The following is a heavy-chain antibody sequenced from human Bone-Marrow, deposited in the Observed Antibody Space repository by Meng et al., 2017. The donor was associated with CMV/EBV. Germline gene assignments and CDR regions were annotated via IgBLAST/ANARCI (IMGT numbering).Heavy chain of an antibody. CDR3: ARDHGDTAFDY. Sequence: HVQRGLSGPEVKKPWSSVQVSCEASGGTFSSYAISWVRQAPGQGLEWMGGIIPIFGTANYAQKFQGRVTITADESTSTAYMELSSLRSEDTAVYYCARDHGDTAFDYWGQGTLVTVSS. V-gene: IGHV1-69*12. J-gene: IGHJ4*02. CDR2: IIPIFGTA. D-gene: IGHD5-18*01. CDR1: GGTFSSYA.